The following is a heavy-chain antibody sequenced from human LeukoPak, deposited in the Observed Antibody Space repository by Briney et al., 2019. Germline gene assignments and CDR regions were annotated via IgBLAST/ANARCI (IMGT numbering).Heavy chain of an antibody. CDR2: IYYSGST. CDR3: ARAEDYGGNPFDY. CDR1: GGSISSYY. D-gene: IGHD4-23*01. J-gene: IGHJ4*02. Sequence: PSETLSLTCTVSGGSISSYYWSWIRQPPGKGLEWIGYIYYSGSTNYNPSLKSRVTISADTSKNQFSLKLSSVTAADTAVYYCARAEDYGGNPFDYWGQGTLVTVSS. V-gene: IGHV4-59*01.